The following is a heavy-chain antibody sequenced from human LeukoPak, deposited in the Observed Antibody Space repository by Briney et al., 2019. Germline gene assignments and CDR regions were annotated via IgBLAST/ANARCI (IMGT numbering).Heavy chain of an antibody. CDR3: ATHASSMVRGVAEDY. V-gene: IGHV4-30-4*07. CDR2: IYYSGST. J-gene: IGHJ4*02. CDR1: GGSISSGGYS. Sequence: PSETLSLACAVSGGSISSGGYSWSWIRQPPGKGLEWIGYIYYSGSTYYNPSLKSRVTISVDTSKNQFSLKLSSVTAADTAVYYCATHASSMVRGVAEDYWGQGTLVTVSS. D-gene: IGHD3-10*01.